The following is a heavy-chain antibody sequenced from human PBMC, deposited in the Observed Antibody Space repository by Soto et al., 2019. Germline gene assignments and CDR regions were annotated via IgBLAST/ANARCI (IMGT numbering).Heavy chain of an antibody. Sequence: GESLKISCQGSGYRFTSYWIAWLRQMPGKGLEWVGIIYPDDSDIKYSPSFQGQVTISADRSNSTAYLQWRSLKASDTAMYFCARNFDSSGYYPDYWGQGTQVTVSS. CDR1: GYRFTSYW. CDR2: IYPDDSDI. D-gene: IGHD3-22*01. V-gene: IGHV5-51*01. J-gene: IGHJ4*02. CDR3: ARNFDSSGYYPDY.